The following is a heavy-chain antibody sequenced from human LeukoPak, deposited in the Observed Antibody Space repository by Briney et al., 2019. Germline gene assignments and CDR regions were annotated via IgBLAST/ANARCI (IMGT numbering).Heavy chain of an antibody. CDR3: GRGIDAYKVRTF. D-gene: IGHD5-24*01. V-gene: IGHV4-38-2*02. CDR1: GESISNAYC. J-gene: IGHJ4*02. CDR2: IYNRDNT. Sequence: PSETLSLTCTVSGESISNAYCWTWIRQPPGKVPEGMGTIYNRDNTYYTPSLASRVTISMDPYKNYFFLQMTSVTAPDTAVYYCGRGIDAYKVRTFWGQGALVTVSS.